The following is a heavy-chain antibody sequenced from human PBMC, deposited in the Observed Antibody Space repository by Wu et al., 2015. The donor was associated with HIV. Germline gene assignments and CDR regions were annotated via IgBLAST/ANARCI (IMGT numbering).Heavy chain of an antibody. V-gene: IGHV1-18*01. J-gene: IGHJ3*02. CDR3: ASGDYYDSSGYGAFDI. Sequence: QVQLVQSGAEVKKPGASVKVSCKASGYTFTNYDISWVRQAPGQGLEWMGWISAYSGNTKYAQKLQGRVTMTTDTSTSSAYMELRSLRSDDTAVYYCASGDYYDSSGYGAFDIWGQGTMVTVSS. D-gene: IGHD3-22*01. CDR1: GYTFTNYD. CDR2: ISAYSGNT.